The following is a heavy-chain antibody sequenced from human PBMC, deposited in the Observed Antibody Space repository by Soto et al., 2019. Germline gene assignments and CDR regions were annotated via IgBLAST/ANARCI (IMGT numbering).Heavy chain of an antibody. V-gene: IGHV3-7*01. CDR3: VREDWHRFXX. Sequence: EVQLVESGGGLVQPGGSLRLSCEASGFMFSAYWMSWVRQDPRKGLEWVATISGGASDKFYVDSVKGRFTISRDDAKNSLYLQMNSLRDEDTAVYYCVREDWHRFXXWGXXXXVTVXS. J-gene: IGHJ4*01. D-gene: IGHD2-21*01. CDR2: ISGGASDK. CDR1: GFMFSAYW.